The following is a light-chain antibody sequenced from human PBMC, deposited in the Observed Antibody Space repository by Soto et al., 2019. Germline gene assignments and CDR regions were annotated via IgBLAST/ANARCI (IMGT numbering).Light chain of an antibody. J-gene: IGLJ2*01. V-gene: IGLV1-40*01. CDR1: SSNIGAGYD. CDR3: QSYDSSLSGVV. CDR2: GNS. Sequence: QSVRTQPPSVSGAPGQRVTGSCTGSSSNIGAGYDVHWYQQLPGTAPKLLIYGNSNRPSGVPDRFSGSKSGTSASLAITGLQAEDEADYYCQSYDSSLSGVVFGGGTKLTVL.